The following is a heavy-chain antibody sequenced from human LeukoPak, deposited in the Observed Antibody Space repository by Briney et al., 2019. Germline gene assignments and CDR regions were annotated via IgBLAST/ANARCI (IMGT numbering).Heavy chain of an antibody. J-gene: IGHJ4*02. V-gene: IGHV1-69*13. Sequence: SVKVSCKASGGTFSSYAISWVRQAPGQGLEWMGGIIPIFGTANYAQKFQGRVTITANESTSTAYMELSSLRSEDTAVYYCARVVESYGYYFDYWGQGTLVTVSS. CDR3: ARVVESYGYYFDY. CDR2: IIPIFGTA. D-gene: IGHD5-18*01. CDR1: GGTFSSYA.